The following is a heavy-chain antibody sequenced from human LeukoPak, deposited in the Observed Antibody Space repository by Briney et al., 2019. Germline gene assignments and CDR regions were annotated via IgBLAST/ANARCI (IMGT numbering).Heavy chain of an antibody. CDR2: IYSAGGT. J-gene: IGHJ4*02. V-gene: IGHV3-66*01. Sequence: GGSLRLSCAACGFTVSSNYMSWVRQAPGKGLEWVSLIYSAGGTYYADSVKGRFTISRDNSKNTLYLQMNSLRAEDTAVYYCARDLEYGYFDYWGQGTLVTVSS. D-gene: IGHD4-17*01. CDR1: GFTVSSNY. CDR3: ARDLEYGYFDY.